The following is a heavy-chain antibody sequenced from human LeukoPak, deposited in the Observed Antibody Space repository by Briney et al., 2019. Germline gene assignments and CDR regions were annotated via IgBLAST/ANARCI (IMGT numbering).Heavy chain of an antibody. J-gene: IGHJ6*02. V-gene: IGHV3-43D*03. Sequence: GGSLRLSCAASGFTFDEYAMHWVRQAPGKGLEWVSLISWDGGSTYYADSVKGRFTISRDNSKNSLYLQMNSLRTEDTALYYCAKDFRRDWSGGSSYSDYHNYGMHVWGQGTTVTVSS. CDR3: AKDFRRDWSGGSSYSDYHNYGMHV. CDR1: GFTFDEYA. CDR2: ISWDGGST. D-gene: IGHD2-15*01.